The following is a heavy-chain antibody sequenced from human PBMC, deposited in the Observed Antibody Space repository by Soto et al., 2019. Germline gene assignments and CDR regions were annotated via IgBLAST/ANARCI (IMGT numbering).Heavy chain of an antibody. J-gene: IGHJ4*02. D-gene: IGHD2-21*02. CDR1: GYTFTSHD. CDR3: AKAVGNTVVTRVIDY. Sequence: APVPVSCKASGYTFTSHDIKWVRQATGQGLGWMGWMNPKNGNTAYAQKFQGRVTMTRNTSISTAYMELNSLRAEDTAVYYCAKAVGNTVVTRVIDYWGQGTLVTVSS. CDR2: MNPKNGNT. V-gene: IGHV1-8*02.